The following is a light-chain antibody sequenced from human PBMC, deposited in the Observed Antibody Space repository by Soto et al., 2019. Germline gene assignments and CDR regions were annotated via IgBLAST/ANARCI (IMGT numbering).Light chain of an antibody. CDR1: ESINRN. CDR3: QQCHNWPRT. CDR2: GAS. Sequence: EIVITQSPSTLSVSPGERVTLSCRASESINRNLVWYQKRPGQAPRLVIYGASTRATGIPARFSGSGSGTDFTLTISSLQSEDLAVYYCQQCHNWPRTFGQGTKVDI. V-gene: IGKV3-15*01. J-gene: IGKJ1*01.